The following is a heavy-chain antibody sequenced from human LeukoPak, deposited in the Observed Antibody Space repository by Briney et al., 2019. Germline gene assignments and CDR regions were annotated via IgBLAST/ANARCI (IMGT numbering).Heavy chain of an antibody. D-gene: IGHD6-19*01. V-gene: IGHV4-34*01. CDR3: ANAIAVAGMWNNWFDP. Sequence: KSSETLSLTCAVYGGSFSGYYWSWIRQPPGKGLEWIGEINHSGSTNYNPSLKSRVTISVDTSKNQFSLKLSSVTAADTAVYYCANAIAVAGMWNNWFDPWGQGTLVTVSS. J-gene: IGHJ5*02. CDR2: INHSGST. CDR1: GGSFSGYY.